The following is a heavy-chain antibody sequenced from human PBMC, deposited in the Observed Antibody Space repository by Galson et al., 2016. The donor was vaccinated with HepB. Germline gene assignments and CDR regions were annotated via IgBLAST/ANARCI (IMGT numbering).Heavy chain of an antibody. CDR2: FIPVLGVP. CDR3: ARGQQLVSSDAFDL. Sequence: SVKVSCKASGGTFSSYTINWARQAPGQGLEWLGRFIPVLGVPSYTQKFRGRLTITADKSAKTAYMELSSLRPEDTAMYYCARGQQLVSSDAFDLWGQGTMVTVSS. J-gene: IGHJ3*01. D-gene: IGHD6-13*01. CDR1: GGTFSSYT. V-gene: IGHV1-69*02.